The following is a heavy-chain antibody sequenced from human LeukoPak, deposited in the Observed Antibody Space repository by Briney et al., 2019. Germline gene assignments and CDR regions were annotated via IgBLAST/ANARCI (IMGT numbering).Heavy chain of an antibody. V-gene: IGHV1-2*02. CDR2: INPNSGGT. D-gene: IGHD3-10*01. CDR3: ASYYYGSGSYISHLVTPAFDS. Sequence: ASVKVSCKASGYTFTGYYMHWVRQAPGQGLEWMGWINPNSGGTNYAQKFQGRVTMTRDTSISTAYMELSSLRSEDTAVYYCASYYYGSGSYISHLVTPAFDSGGQGTMVTVSS. J-gene: IGHJ3*02. CDR1: GYTFTGYY.